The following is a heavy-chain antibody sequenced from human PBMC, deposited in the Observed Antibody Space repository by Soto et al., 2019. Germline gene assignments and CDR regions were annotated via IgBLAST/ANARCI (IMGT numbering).Heavy chain of an antibody. Sequence: QVQLQESGPGLVKPSQTLSLTCTVSGASISNHGYYWSWIRQHPGKGLEWIGYIYYSGSTYYNPSLKSRLTISVDTSKNQFSLKLSSVTAADTAVYYCAREGGTATIFDYWGQETLVTVSS. CDR3: AREGGTATIFDY. J-gene: IGHJ4*02. CDR1: GASISNHGYY. CDR2: IYYSGST. D-gene: IGHD5-12*01. V-gene: IGHV4-31*03.